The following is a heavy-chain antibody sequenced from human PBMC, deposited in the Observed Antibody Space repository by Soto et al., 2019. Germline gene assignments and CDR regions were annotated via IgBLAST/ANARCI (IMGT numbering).Heavy chain of an antibody. J-gene: IGHJ3*02. Sequence: SETLSLTCTVSGGSVSSSRYYWSWIQQSPGKGLEWIGYIYSSGSTHYSPSLMSRVTISLDTSKNQFSLKLSSVTAADTAVYYCARGGRITMIVATPGAFDIWGQGTLVTVSS. CDR1: GGSVSSSRYY. CDR2: IYSSGST. D-gene: IGHD3-22*01. CDR3: ARGGRITMIVATPGAFDI. V-gene: IGHV4-61*01.